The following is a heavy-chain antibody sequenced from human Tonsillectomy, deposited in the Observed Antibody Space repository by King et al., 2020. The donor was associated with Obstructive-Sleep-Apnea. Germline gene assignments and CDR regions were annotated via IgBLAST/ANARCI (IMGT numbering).Heavy chain of an antibody. CDR1: GFTFSRYD. D-gene: IGHD6-13*01. V-gene: IGHV3-13*01. CDR3: ARDRGTAGAFMGNWYFDL. J-gene: IGHJ2*01. CDR2: IGTTADA. Sequence: VQLVESGGGLVQPGGSLRLSCEASGFTFSRYDMHWVRQAKGKGLEWVSSIGTTADAFYPDSVKGRFTISRENAKNSLYLQMNSLRAEDTAVYYCARDRGTAGAFMGNWYFDLWGRGTLVTVSS.